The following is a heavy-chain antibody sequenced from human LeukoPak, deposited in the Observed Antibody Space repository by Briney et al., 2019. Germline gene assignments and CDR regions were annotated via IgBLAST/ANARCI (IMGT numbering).Heavy chain of an antibody. Sequence: PGGSLRLSCAASGFTFSSYSMNRVRQAPGKGLEWVSYISSSSSTIYYADSVKGRFTIPRDNAKNSLYLQMNSLRAEDTAVYYCARVTSATMVRHYYYYMDVWGKGTTVTVSS. CDR2: ISSSSSTI. V-gene: IGHV3-48*01. D-gene: IGHD3-10*01. CDR1: GFTFSSYS. CDR3: ARVTSATMVRHYYYYMDV. J-gene: IGHJ6*03.